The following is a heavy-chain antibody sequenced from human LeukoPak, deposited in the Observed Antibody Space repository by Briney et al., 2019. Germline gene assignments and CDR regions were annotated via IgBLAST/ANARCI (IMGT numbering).Heavy chain of an antibody. CDR3: ARSLLRFLEWLFPDPYGMDV. J-gene: IGHJ6*02. CDR2: IYSGGST. Sequence: GGSLRLSCAASGFTVSSNYMSWVRQAPGKGLEWVSVIYSGGSTYYADSVKGRFTISRDNSKNTLYLQMNSLRAEDTAVYYCARSLLRFLEWLFPDPYGMDVWGQGTTVTVSS. V-gene: IGHV3-66*02. CDR1: GFTVSSNY. D-gene: IGHD3-3*01.